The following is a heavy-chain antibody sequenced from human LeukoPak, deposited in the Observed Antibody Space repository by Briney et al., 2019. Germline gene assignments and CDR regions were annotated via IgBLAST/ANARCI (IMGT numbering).Heavy chain of an antibody. V-gene: IGHV1-2*02. Sequence: ASVKVSCKASGYTFTGYYMHWVRQAPGQGLEWMGWINPNSGGTNYAQKFQGRVTMTRDTSISTAYMELSRLRSDDTAVYYCARSLVGATPFDDWGQRTLVTVSS. CDR3: ARSLVGATPFDD. CDR1: GYTFTGYY. D-gene: IGHD1-26*01. CDR2: INPNSGGT. J-gene: IGHJ4*02.